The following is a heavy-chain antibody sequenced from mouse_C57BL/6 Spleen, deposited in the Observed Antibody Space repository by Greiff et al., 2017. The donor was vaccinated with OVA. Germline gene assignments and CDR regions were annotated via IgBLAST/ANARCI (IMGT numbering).Heavy chain of an antibody. V-gene: IGHV1-15*01. J-gene: IGHJ3*01. Sequence: VQLQQSGAELVRPGASVTLSCKASGYTFTDYEMHWVKQTPVHGLEWIGAIDPETGGTAYNQKFKGKAILTADKSSSTAYMERRSLTSEDSAVYYCTRAKDGGFAYWGQGTLVTVSA. CDR2: IDPETGGT. CDR1: GYTFTDYE. CDR3: TRAKDGGFAY. D-gene: IGHD2-3*01.